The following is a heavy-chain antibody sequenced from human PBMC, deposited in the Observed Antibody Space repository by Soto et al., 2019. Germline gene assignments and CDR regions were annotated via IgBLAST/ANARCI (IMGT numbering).Heavy chain of an antibody. CDR1: VFTFDNYA. J-gene: IGHJ4*02. CDR2: ISCNSGSI. D-gene: IGHD3-16*01. Sequence: SLRLCCAASVFTFDNYAMHWVREAPGKGLEWVSGISCNSGSIGYADSVKGRFTISRDNAKNSLYLQMNSLRAEDTALYYCAKDSVWGSPGGYFDYWGQGTLVTVSS. CDR3: AKDSVWGSPGGYFDY. V-gene: IGHV3-9*01.